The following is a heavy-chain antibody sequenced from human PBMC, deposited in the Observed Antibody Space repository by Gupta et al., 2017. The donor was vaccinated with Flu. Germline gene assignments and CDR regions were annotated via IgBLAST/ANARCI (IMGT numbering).Heavy chain of an antibody. CDR3: ARHGITIFGGYRDWYFDL. V-gene: IGHV5-51*01. D-gene: IGHD3-3*01. Sequence: YSPSFQGQVTISADKSISTAYLQWSSLKASDTAMYYCARHGITIFGGYRDWYFDLWGRGTLVTVSS. J-gene: IGHJ2*01.